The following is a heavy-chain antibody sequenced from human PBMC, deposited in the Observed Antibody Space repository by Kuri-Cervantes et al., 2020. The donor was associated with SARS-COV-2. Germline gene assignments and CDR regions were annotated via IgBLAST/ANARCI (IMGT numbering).Heavy chain of an antibody. D-gene: IGHD5-18*01. CDR3: ARDGGYSYGYDKLRYYFDY. CDR2: INPSGGST. Sequence: ASVKVSCKASGYTFTSYYMHWVRQAPGQGLEWMGIINPSGGSTSYAQNFQGRVSMTTDTSTSTAYMEVRDLRSDDTAVYYCARDGGYSYGYDKLRYYFDYWGRGTLVTVSS. J-gene: IGHJ4*02. V-gene: IGHV1-46*01. CDR1: GYTFTSYY.